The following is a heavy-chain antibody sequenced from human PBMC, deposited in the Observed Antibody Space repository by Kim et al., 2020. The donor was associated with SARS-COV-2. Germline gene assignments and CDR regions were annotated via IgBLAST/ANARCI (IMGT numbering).Heavy chain of an antibody. V-gene: IGHV5-51*01. J-gene: IGHJ4*02. D-gene: IGHD6-19*01. Sequence: RDSPSFQCQLTISADKSIRPAYLQWSSLNASDTAMYYCARGPAVVGAFDYWGQGTLVTVSS. CDR3: ARGPAVVGAFDY.